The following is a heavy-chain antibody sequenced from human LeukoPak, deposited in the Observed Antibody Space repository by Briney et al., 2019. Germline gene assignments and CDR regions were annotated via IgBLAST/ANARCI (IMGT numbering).Heavy chain of an antibody. J-gene: IGHJ4*02. D-gene: IGHD3-10*01. V-gene: IGHV4-59*01. CDR1: GGSTSSYY. CDR3: ARDIDGDYYVSGGNFDY. Sequence: SETLSLTCTVSGGSTSSYYWSWIRQPPGKGLEWIGYINYSGSANYNPSLKSRVTISVDTSKNQFSLKLSSVTAADTAVYYCARDIDGDYYVSGGNFDYWGQGTLVTVSS. CDR2: INYSGSA.